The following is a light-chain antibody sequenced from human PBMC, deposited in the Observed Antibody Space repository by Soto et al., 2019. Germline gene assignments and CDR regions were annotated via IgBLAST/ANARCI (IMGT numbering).Light chain of an antibody. CDR3: QQYNNWPWP. CDR2: GVS. Sequence: EIVMTQSPATLSVSPGEGATLACRASQSVSSHLAWYHQKAEQAPRLLIYGVSTSATGIPARFSGSGSGTELTLTISSLPFEDFAVYYCQQYNNWPWPFGQGTKVHIK. J-gene: IGKJ1*01. CDR1: QSVSSH. V-gene: IGKV3-15*01.